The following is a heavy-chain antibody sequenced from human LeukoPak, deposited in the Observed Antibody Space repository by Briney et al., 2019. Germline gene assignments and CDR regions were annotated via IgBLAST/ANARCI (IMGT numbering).Heavy chain of an antibody. J-gene: IGHJ4*02. CDR2: MCGSAGCT. CDR3: AKDPTRPIAVAGTFDY. CDR1: GFTFEIYA. D-gene: IGHD6-19*01. V-gene: IGHV3-23*01. Sequence: PGGSLRLSCAASGFTFEIYAMSWVRLAPGKGLQWVASMCGSAGCTFYADSVKGRFTISRDNSKNTLYLQMNSLRAEDTAVYYCAKDPTRPIAVAGTFDYWGQGTLVTVSS.